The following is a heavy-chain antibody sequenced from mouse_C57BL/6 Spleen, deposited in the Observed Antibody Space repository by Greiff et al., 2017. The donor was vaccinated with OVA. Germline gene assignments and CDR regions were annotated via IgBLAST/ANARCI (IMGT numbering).Heavy chain of an antibody. V-gene: IGHV1-59*01. D-gene: IGHD2-4*01. J-gene: IGHJ2*01. CDR1: GYTFTSYW. CDR3: ARGGENDYKKYYFDY. Sequence: VKLQQPGAELVRPGTSVKLSCKASGYTFTSYWMHWVKQRPGQGLEWIGVIDPSDSYTNYNQKFKGKATLTVDTSSSTAYMQLSSLTSEDSAVYYCARGGENDYKKYYFDYWGQGTTLTVSS. CDR2: IDPSDSYT.